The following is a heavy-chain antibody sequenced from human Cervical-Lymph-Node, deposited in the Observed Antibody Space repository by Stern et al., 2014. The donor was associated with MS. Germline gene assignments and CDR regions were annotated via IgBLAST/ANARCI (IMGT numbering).Heavy chain of an antibody. CDR3: ARARRSGGSCYCDY. V-gene: IGHV4-31*03. CDR1: GGSFSSGGYY. J-gene: IGHJ4*02. CDR2: IYYSGST. D-gene: IGHD2-15*01. Sequence: QVQLLESGPGLVQPSQPLTLTCTVSGGSFSSGGYYWSWRRPPTGKGLEGIRYIYYSGSTYYNPSLKSRVTISVDTSKNQFSLKLSSVTAADTAVYYCARARRSGGSCYCDYWGQGTLVTVSS.